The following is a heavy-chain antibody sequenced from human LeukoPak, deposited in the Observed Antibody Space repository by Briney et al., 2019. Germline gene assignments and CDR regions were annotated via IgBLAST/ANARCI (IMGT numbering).Heavy chain of an antibody. J-gene: IGHJ4*02. D-gene: IGHD6-19*01. CDR2: IYYTGST. V-gene: IGHV4-39*01. CDR3: ARRRGWYPVDY. Sequence: SETLSLTCTVSGGSISSSSYYWGWIRQPPGKGLEWVGTIYYTGSTYYNPSLKSRVTISVDTSKNQCSLKLSSATAADTAVYYCARRRGWYPVDYWGQGTLVTVSS. CDR1: GGSISSSSYY.